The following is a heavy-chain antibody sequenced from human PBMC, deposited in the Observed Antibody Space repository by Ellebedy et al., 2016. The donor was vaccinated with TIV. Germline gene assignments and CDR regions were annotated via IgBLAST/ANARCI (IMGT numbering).Heavy chain of an antibody. J-gene: IGHJ4*02. D-gene: IGHD6-13*01. CDR2: ISGYNANT. V-gene: IGHV1-18*04. CDR3: ARIAADGTFDY. CDR1: GYTFSSNH. Sequence: AASVKVSCKASGYTFSSNHITWVRQAPGQGLEWMGWISGYNANTHHAQKFQGRVTMTTDTSTSTAFMELRSLTSDDTAVYYCARIAADGTFDYWGQGTPVTVSS.